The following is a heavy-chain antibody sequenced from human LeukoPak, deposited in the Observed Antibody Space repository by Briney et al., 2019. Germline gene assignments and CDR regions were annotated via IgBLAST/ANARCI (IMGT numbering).Heavy chain of an antibody. J-gene: IGHJ5*02. CDR1: GYTFTSYG. CDR3: ARDCSGGSCSYNWFDP. CDR2: ISAYNGNT. V-gene: IGHV1-18*01. Sequence: GASVKVSCKASGYTFTSYGISWVRQAPGQGLEWMGWISAYNGNTNYAQKLQGRVTMTTDTSTSTAYMELRSLRSDDPAVYYCARDCSGGSCSYNWFDPWGQGTLVTVSS. D-gene: IGHD2-15*01.